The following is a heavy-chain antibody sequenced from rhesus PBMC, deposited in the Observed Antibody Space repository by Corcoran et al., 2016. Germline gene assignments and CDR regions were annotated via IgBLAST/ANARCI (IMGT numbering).Heavy chain of an antibody. V-gene: IGHV3-72*01. CDR2: NSGPGGYT. Sequence: EVQLVESGGGLVQPGGSLRLSCAASGFTFSNYAMQGVYQAPGKGIEWVSNSGPGGYTYYADAVKGRGTISRDNAKNTLYLQMDSLRAEDTAVYYCARSNRFDYWGQGVLVTVSS. CDR1: GFTFSNYA. J-gene: IGHJ4*01. CDR3: ARSNRFDY. D-gene: IGHD4-23*01.